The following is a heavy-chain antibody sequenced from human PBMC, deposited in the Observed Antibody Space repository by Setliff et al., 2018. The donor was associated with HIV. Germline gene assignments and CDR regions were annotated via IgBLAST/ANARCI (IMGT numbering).Heavy chain of an antibody. J-gene: IGHJ2*01. V-gene: IGHV4-31*03. CDR1: GGSVSSGGYY. CDR3: ARTTITDWYFDL. CDR2: IHYSGST. D-gene: IGHD3-10*01. Sequence: PSETLSLTCTVSGGSVSSGGYYWSWIRQHPAKGLEWIGYIHYSGSTYYNPSLKSRLSISLDTSKNQFFLRLRSVTAADTAVYYCARTTITDWYFDLWGRGTLVTVSS.